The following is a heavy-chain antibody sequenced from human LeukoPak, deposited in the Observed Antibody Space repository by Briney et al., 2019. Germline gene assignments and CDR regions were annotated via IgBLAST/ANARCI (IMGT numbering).Heavy chain of an antibody. CDR2: IYSGGST. CDR1: GFTVSSNY. Sequence: GGSLRLSCAASGFTVSSNYMSWVRQAPGKGLEWVSVIYSGGSTYYADSVKGRFTISRDNAKNTLYLQMNSLRAEDTAMYYCVREYGFGAGSYYPWGQGTLVTVSS. CDR3: VREYGFGAGSYYP. J-gene: IGHJ5*02. V-gene: IGHV3-66*01. D-gene: IGHD3-10*01.